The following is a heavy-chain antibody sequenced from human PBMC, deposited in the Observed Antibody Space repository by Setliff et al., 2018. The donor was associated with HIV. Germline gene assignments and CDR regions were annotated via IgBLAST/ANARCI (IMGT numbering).Heavy chain of an antibody. D-gene: IGHD2-21*01. CDR2: ISVYNGNT. CDR3: ANLAYCSGDCYSTGASDI. J-gene: IGHJ3*02. CDR1: GYTFTSYG. V-gene: IGHV1-18*04. Sequence: ASVKVSCKASGYTFTSYGITWVRQAPGQGLEWMGWISVYNGNTKYAQKFQGRVTITADDSTSTAYMGLSSLRSEDTAVYYCANLAYCSGDCYSTGASDIWGQGTMVTVSS.